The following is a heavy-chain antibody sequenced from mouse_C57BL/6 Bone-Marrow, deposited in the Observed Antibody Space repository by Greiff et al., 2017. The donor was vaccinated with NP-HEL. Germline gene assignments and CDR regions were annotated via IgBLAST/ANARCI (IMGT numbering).Heavy chain of an antibody. CDR3: ARDYYGSSYWFAY. CDR2: IDPANGNT. CDR1: GFNIKNTY. Sequence: VQLQQSVAELVRPGASVKLSCTASGFNIKNTYMHWVKQRPEQGLEWIGRIDPANGNTKYAPKFQGKATITADTSTNTAYLQLSSLTSEDTAIYYCARDYYGSSYWFAYWGQGTLVTVSA. D-gene: IGHD1-1*01. V-gene: IGHV14-3*01. J-gene: IGHJ3*01.